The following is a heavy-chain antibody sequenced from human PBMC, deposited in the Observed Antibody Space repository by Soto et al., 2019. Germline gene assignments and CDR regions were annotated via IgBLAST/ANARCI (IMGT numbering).Heavy chain of an antibody. V-gene: IGHV1-69*12. CDR3: ARHVPAAGYNYGMDV. Sequence: QVQLVQSGAEVKKPGSSVKVSCKASGGTFSSYAISWVRQAPGQGLEWTGGTISIFVTAHYAQKFPGGVTITADESTSTAYMEPSSPRSEDTAVYYCARHVPAAGYNYGMDVWGPGTTVTVSS. CDR1: GGTFSSYA. CDR2: TISIFVTA. D-gene: IGHD2-2*01. J-gene: IGHJ6*02.